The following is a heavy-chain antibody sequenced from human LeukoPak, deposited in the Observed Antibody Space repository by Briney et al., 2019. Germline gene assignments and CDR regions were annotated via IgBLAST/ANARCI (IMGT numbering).Heavy chain of an antibody. CDR1: GFTVSSNY. CDR2: IYSGGST. Sequence: GGSLRLSCAASGFTVSSNYMSWAREAPGKGLEWVSVIYSGGSTYYADSVKGRFTISRDNSKNTLYLQMNSLRAEDTAVYYCARDRRQDYGDYYYYGMDVWGQGTTVTVSS. J-gene: IGHJ6*02. D-gene: IGHD4-17*01. CDR3: ARDRRQDYGDYYYYGMDV. V-gene: IGHV3-66*01.